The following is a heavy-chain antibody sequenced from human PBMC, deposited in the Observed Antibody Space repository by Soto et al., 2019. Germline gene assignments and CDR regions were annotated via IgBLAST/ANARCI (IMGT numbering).Heavy chain of an antibody. J-gene: IGHJ4*02. CDR2: LYSGGTT. CDR1: GLTVSSNY. V-gene: IGHV3-53*01. D-gene: IGHD1-26*01. CDR3: ARGGGSSYFDY. Sequence: EVQLVESGGGLIQPGGSLRLSCAASGLTVSSNYMSWVRQAPGKGLEWVSVLYSGGTTYYADSVKGRFTISRDNSKNTLYRQMNSLRAADTAVYYWARGGGSSYFDYWGQGTPVTVSS.